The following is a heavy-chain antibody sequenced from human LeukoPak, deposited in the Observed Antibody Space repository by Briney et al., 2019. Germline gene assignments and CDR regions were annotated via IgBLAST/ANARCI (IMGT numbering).Heavy chain of an antibody. CDR1: GFTFSGYA. J-gene: IGHJ4*02. CDR3: ARKSSGSYAY. CDR2: IISNGEST. D-gene: IGHD3-10*01. Sequence: PGGSLRLSCSASGFTFSGYAMHWVRQAPGKGLEYVTAIISNGESTYYSDSVKDRFTISRDNAKNSLYLQMNSLRAEDTAVYYCARKSSGSYAYWGQGTLVTVSS. V-gene: IGHV3-64*04.